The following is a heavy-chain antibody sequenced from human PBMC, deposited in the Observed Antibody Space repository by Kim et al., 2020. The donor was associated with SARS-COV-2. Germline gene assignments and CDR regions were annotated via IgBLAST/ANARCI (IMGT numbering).Heavy chain of an antibody. CDR3: ARGPNYADYSNYGNVWAFDI. V-gene: IGHV3-21*01. J-gene: IGHJ3*02. CDR1: GFTFSSYN. Sequence: GGSLRLSCAASGFTFSSYNMNWVRQAPGKGLEWVSSISSGSTYIYYSDSLKGRFTISRDNAKNSLYLQMNSLRVDDTAIYYCARGPNYADYSNYGNVWAFDIWGRGTMVTVSS. CDR2: ISSGSTYI. D-gene: IGHD4-4*01.